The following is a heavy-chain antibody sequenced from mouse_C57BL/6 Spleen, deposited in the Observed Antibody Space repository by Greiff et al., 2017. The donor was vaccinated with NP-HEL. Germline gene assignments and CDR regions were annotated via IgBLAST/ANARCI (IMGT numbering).Heavy chain of an antibody. CDR3: AKHGYYWYFDV. V-gene: IGHV2-3*01. CDR1: GFSFTSYG. D-gene: IGHD2-2*01. CDR2: IWGDGST. Sequence: VKLMESGPGLVAPSQSLSITCTVSGFSFTSYGVSWVRQPPGKGLEWLGVIWGDGSTNYHSALISRLGIIKDYSKSPVFLKLNSLQTENTATDYCAKHGYYWYFDVWGTGTTVTVAS. J-gene: IGHJ1*03.